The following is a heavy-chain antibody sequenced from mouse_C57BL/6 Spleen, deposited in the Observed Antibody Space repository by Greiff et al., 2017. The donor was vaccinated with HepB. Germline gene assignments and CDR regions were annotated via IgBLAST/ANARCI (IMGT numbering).Heavy chain of an antibody. CDR2: INPSNGGT. V-gene: IGHV1-53*01. Sequence: VQLQQPGTELVKPGASVKLSCKASGYTFTSYWMHWVKQRPGQGLEWIGNINPSNGGTNYNEKFKSKATLTVDKSSSTAYMQLRSLTSEDSAVYYCARWGAAQATWDYWGQGTTLTVSS. J-gene: IGHJ2*01. CDR1: GYTFTSYW. CDR3: ARWGAAQATWDY. D-gene: IGHD3-2*02.